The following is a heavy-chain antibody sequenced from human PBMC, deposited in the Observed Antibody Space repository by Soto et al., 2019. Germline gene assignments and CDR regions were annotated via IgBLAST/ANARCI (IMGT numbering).Heavy chain of an antibody. J-gene: IGHJ4*02. V-gene: IGHV3-23*01. D-gene: IGHD3-10*01. Sequence: GGSLRLSCAASGFTFSSYAMSWVRQAPGKGLEWVSAISGSGGSTYYADSVKGRFTISRDNSKNTLYLQMNSLRAEDTAVYYCAKVRNYGSGSYYSPFDYWGQGTLVTVSS. CDR3: AKVRNYGSGSYYSPFDY. CDR2: ISGSGGST. CDR1: GFTFSSYA.